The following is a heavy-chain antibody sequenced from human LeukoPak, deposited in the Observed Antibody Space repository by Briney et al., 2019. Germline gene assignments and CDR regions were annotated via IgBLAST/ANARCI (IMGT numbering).Heavy chain of an antibody. CDR3: AREGSSGYYYGDYYYGMDV. Sequence: GGSLRLSCAASGFTFSSYSMNWVRQAPGKGLEWVSSISSSSRYIYYADSVKGRFTISRDNSKNTLYLQMNSLRAEDTAVYYCAREGSSGYYYGDYYYGMDVWGQGTTVTVSS. V-gene: IGHV3-21*01. J-gene: IGHJ6*02. CDR2: ISSSSRYI. CDR1: GFTFSSYS. D-gene: IGHD3-22*01.